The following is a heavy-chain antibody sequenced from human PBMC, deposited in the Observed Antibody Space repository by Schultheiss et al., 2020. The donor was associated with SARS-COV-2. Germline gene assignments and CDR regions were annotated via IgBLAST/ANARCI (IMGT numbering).Heavy chain of an antibody. CDR2: ISSSGGSP. J-gene: IGHJ4*02. CDR1: GFTFNNYA. CDR3: AKVGPFDSLDY. V-gene: IGHV3-23*01. Sequence: GGSLRLSCAASGFTFNNYAMSWVRQAPGKGLEWVSSISSSGGSPYYADSVKGRFTISRDNSNNTLYLQMNSLRAEDTAVYYCAKVGPFDSLDYWGQGTLVTVSS.